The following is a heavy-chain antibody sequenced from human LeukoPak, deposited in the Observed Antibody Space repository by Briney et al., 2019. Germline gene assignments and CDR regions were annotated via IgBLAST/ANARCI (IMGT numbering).Heavy chain of an antibody. D-gene: IGHD3-9*01. Sequence: GGSLRLSCAASGFTVSSNYMSWVRQAPGKGLEWVSVIYSGGSTYYADSVKGRFTISRDNSKNTLYLQMNSLRAEDTAVYYCAKNLYYDILTGLGDFDYWGQGTLVTVSS. CDR3: AKNLYYDILTGLGDFDY. CDR2: IYSGGST. V-gene: IGHV3-53*01. CDR1: GFTVSSNY. J-gene: IGHJ4*02.